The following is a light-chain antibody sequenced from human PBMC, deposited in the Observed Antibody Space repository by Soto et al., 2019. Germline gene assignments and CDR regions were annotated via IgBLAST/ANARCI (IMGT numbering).Light chain of an antibody. J-gene: IGKJ1*01. CDR3: QQYNSYPWT. CDR2: KAS. Sequence: DIQMTQSPSTLSASVGDRVTITCRASQSNSNCLAWYQQKPGKAPKVLIYKASSLESRVPSRFSGSGSGTEFTLTISSLQADDFAAYYCQQYNSYPWTFGQGTKVEIK. V-gene: IGKV1-5*03. CDR1: QSNSNC.